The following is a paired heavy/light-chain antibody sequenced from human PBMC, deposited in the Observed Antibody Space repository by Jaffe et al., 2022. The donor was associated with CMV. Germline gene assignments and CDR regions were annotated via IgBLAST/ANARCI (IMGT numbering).Light chain of an antibody. V-gene: IGLV2-23*02. Sequence: QSALTQPASVSGSPGQSITISCTGTSSDVGSYNFVSWYQQNPGKVPKLMIFEVSKRPSGVSDRFSGSKSGNTASLTISGLQAEDEADYHCCSYAGNSTMVFGGGTKLTVL. CDR1: SSDVGSYNF. CDR2: EVS. J-gene: IGLJ2*01. CDR3: CSYAGNSTMV.
Heavy chain of an antibody. CDR2: LYYSGST. J-gene: IGHJ4*02. V-gene: IGHV4-39*01. CDR1: GGSITRSSYY. Sequence: QLQLQESGPGLIKPSETLSLTCTVSGGSITRSSYYWGWIRQPPGKGLEWIGSLYYSGSTYYNPSLKSRVAISVDTSKNQFSLKLSSVTAADTAVYYCARPQSSSWVFDYWGPGTLVTVSS. D-gene: IGHD6-13*01. CDR3: ARPQSSSWVFDY.